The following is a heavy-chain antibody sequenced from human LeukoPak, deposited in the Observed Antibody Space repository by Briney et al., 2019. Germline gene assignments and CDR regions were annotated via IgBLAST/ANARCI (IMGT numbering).Heavy chain of an antibody. Sequence: SETLSLTCTVSGFSISSGHYWGWVRQPPGAGLEWIGSVYQSGTTYYNPSLKSRVSTSVDMSKNQFSLRLRPVTAADTAVYYCARIFIRNGYSSYFDCWGQGTLVTVSS. CDR3: ARIFIRNGYSSYFDC. J-gene: IGHJ4*02. CDR2: VYQSGTT. D-gene: IGHD5-18*01. V-gene: IGHV4-38-2*02. CDR1: GFSISSGHY.